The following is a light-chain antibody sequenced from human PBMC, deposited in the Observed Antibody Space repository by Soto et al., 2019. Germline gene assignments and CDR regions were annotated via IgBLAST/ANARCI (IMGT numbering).Light chain of an antibody. J-gene: IGKJ4*01. CDR2: GAF. V-gene: IGKV3-20*01. CDR3: QQYHTWPIT. Sequence: EIVLTQSPGTLSLSPGERATLSCRASQSVSSNYLAWYQQRPGQAPRLLMYGAFIRATGIPDRISGSGSGTDFTVTISRLEPEDFAVYYCQQYHTWPITFGGGTKVDIK. CDR1: QSVSSNY.